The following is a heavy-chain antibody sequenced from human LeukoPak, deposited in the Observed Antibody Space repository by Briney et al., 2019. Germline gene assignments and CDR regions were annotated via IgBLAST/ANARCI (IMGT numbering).Heavy chain of an antibody. J-gene: IGHJ4*02. CDR1: GGSLSGYY. CDR2: INRSGRT. V-gene: IGHV4-34*01. CDR3: AGGWYGREFDY. Sequence: PSETLSLTCGVYGGSLSGYYWSWIRQPPGKGLEWIGEINRSGRTNYNPSLKSRVTISVDTSKNQFSLKLSSVTAADTAVYYCAGGWYGREFDYWGQGTLVTVSS. D-gene: IGHD6-25*01.